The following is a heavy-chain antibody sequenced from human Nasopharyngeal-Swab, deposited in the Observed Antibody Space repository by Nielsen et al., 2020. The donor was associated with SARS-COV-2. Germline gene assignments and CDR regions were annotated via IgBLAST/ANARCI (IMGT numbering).Heavy chain of an antibody. CDR2: ISWNSGSI. CDR3: ARVLPGNDYGDYPDY. J-gene: IGHJ4*02. CDR1: GFTFDDYA. D-gene: IGHD4-17*01. Sequence: GGSLRLSCAASGFTFDDYAMHWVRQAPGKGLEWVSGISWNSGSIGYADSVKGRFTISRDNSKNTLYLQMNSLRAEDTAVYYCARVLPGNDYGDYPDYWGQGTLVTVSS. V-gene: IGHV3-9*01.